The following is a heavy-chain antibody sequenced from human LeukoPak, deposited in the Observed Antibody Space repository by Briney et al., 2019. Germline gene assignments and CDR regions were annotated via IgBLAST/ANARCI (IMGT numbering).Heavy chain of an antibody. V-gene: IGHV1-46*01. CDR3: ARVDTIYSSSSEWDFDY. Sequence: ASVKVSCKASGYTFTSYYMHWVRQAPGQGLEWMGIINPSGGSTSYAQKFQGRVTTTRDTSTSTVYMELSSLRSEDTAVYYCARVDTIYSSSSEWDFDYWGQGTLVTVSS. CDR2: INPSGGST. D-gene: IGHD6-6*01. J-gene: IGHJ4*02. CDR1: GYTFTSYY.